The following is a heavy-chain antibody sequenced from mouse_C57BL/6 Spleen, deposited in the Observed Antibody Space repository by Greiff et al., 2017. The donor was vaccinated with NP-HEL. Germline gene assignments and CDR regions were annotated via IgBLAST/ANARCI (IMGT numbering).Heavy chain of an antibody. Sequence: QVHVKQPGAELVKPGASVKLSCKASGYTFTSYWMHWVKQRPGQGLEWIGMIHPNSGSTNYNEKFKSKATLTVDKSSSTAYMQLSSLTSEDSAVYYCARAPSTMITTYFDYWGQGTTLTVSS. V-gene: IGHV1-64*01. CDR1: GYTFTSYW. J-gene: IGHJ2*01. CDR3: ARAPSTMITTYFDY. CDR2: IHPNSGST. D-gene: IGHD2-4*01.